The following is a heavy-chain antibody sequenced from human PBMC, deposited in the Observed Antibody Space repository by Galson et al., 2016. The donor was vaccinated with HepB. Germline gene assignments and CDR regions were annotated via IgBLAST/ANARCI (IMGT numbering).Heavy chain of an antibody. V-gene: IGHV3-23*01. CDR1: GFTFSSYA. CDR2: ISGSGGTT. CDR3: AKGAYSLPENFQH. Sequence: SLRLSCAASGFTFSSYAMNWVRQPPGKGLEWVSRISGSGGTTYYADSLKSRFTISRDNSKSTLYLQMNSLRAEDTAVYYCAKGAYSLPENFQHWGQGTLVTVSS. J-gene: IGHJ1*01. D-gene: IGHD2-15*01.